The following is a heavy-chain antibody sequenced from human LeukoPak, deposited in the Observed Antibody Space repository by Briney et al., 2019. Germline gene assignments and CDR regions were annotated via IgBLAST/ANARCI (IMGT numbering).Heavy chain of an antibody. CDR2: IYYSGST. CDR1: GGSISTFD. CDR3: ARGPDIVGP. Sequence: SETLSLTCTVSGGSISTFDWSWIRLPPGKGLEWVGYIYYSGSTNYNPSLKGRVTMSVNTSKNQLSLKLSSVTAADTAVYYCARGPDIVGPWGQGTLVTVSS. J-gene: IGHJ5*02. V-gene: IGHV4-59*01. D-gene: IGHD2-15*01.